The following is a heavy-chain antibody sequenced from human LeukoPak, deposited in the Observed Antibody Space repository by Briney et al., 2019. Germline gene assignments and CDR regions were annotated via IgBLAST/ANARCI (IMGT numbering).Heavy chain of an antibody. CDR3: ARDPGFSSFDY. Sequence: GGSLRLSCAVSGFTFSNYWVTWVRQTPGKGLEFVANINQDGSAKNYVGSVKGRFTISRDNAKNSLYLQMSSLRVDDTAIYYCARDPGFSSFDYWGQGTLVTVSS. D-gene: IGHD3-3*02. CDR1: GFTFSNYW. J-gene: IGHJ4*02. CDR2: INQDGSAK. V-gene: IGHV3-7*01.